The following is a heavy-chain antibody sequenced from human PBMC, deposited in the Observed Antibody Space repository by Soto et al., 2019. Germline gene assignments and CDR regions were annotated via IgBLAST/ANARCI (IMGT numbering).Heavy chain of an antibody. V-gene: IGHV1-46*01. CDR1: GYTFTSYY. CDR2: INPSGGST. CDR3: ARGAPDYSSCWSPTHAFDI. D-gene: IGHD6-19*01. Sequence: ASGNVSWKSAGYTFTSYYIHWVRQAPGQGLEWMGIINPSGGSTSYAQKFQGRVTMTRDTSTSTVYMELSSMRSEDTAVYYCARGAPDYSSCWSPTHAFDIWGQGTMVTVSS. J-gene: IGHJ3*02.